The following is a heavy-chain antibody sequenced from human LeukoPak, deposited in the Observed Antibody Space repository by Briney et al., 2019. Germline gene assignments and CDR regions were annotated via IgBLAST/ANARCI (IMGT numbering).Heavy chain of an antibody. Sequence: GASVTVSCKASGYSFTSYYMHWVRQAPGQGLEWMGLINPSGSSTTYAQKFQGRVTMTRDMSTSTVYMELSSLRSEDTAVYYCARVAAEVVGVPGAIGFGWLRRDYYYMDVWGKGTTVTVSS. D-gene: IGHD2-2*02. CDR2: INPSGSST. V-gene: IGHV1-46*01. CDR3: ARVAAEVVGVPGAIGFGWLRRDYYYMDV. J-gene: IGHJ6*03. CDR1: GYSFTSYY.